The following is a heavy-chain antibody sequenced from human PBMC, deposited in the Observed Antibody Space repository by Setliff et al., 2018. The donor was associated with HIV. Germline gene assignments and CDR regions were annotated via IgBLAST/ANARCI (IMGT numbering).Heavy chain of an antibody. CDR2: INHSGST. CDR1: GGSFSDYY. V-gene: IGHV4-34*01. J-gene: IGHJ3*02. D-gene: IGHD1-1*01. Sequence: SESLSLTCAVYGGSFSDYYWSWIRQPPGKGLEWIGEINHSGSTNYNPSLKSRVTISVDTSKNQFSLKLRSVTAADTAVYFCARALANWVGRRAFDIWGQGTRVTVS. CDR3: ARALANWVGRRAFDI.